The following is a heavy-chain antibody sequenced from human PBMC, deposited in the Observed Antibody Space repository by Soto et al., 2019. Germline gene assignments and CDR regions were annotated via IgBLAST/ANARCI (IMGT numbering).Heavy chain of an antibody. V-gene: IGHV3-48*03. CDR1: GFTFSSYE. J-gene: IGHJ4*02. Sequence: LRLSCAASGFTFSSYEMNWVRQAPGKGLEWVSYISSGSTIYYADSVKGRFTISRDNAKNSLYLQMNSLRAEDTAVYYCARYPYSSSPGGDDYWGQGTLVTVSS. D-gene: IGHD6-6*01. CDR2: ISSGSTI. CDR3: ARYPYSSSPGGDDY.